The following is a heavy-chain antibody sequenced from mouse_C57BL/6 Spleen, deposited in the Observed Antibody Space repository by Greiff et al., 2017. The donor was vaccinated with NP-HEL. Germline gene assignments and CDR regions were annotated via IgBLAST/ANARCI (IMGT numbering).Heavy chain of an antibody. CDR1: GFTFNTYA. D-gene: IGHD2-12*01. J-gene: IGHJ4*01. Sequence: EVKLVESGGGLVQPKGSLKLSCAASGFTFNTYAMHWVRQAPGKGLEWVARIRSKSSTYAKYYADLVKDIFTISRDDSQSMLYLQMNNLKTEDTAMYYLVVPYYKEAMDYWGQGTSVTVSS. CDR3: VVPYYKEAMDY. V-gene: IGHV10-3*01. CDR2: IRSKSSTYAK.